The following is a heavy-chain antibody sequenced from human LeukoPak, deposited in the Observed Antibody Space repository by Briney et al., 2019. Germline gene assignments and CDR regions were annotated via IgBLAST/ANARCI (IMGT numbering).Heavy chain of an antibody. Sequence: PGGSLRLSCAASGLTFNNYAMSWVRQAPGKGLEWVSGITGSGRTTYYADSVKGRFTISRDNSKNSLCLQINSLRAEDTAVYYCAKGLLITILGSLDYWGQGTLVTVSS. CDR2: ITGSGRTT. CDR1: GLTFNNYA. V-gene: IGHV3-23*01. J-gene: IGHJ4*02. D-gene: IGHD3-3*01. CDR3: AKGLLITILGSLDY.